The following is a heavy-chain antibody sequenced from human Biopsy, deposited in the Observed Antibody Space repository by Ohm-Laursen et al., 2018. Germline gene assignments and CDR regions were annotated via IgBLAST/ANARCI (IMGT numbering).Heavy chain of an antibody. CDR3: VRVPAYPSIDGYYSLDL. V-gene: IGHV1-46*01. Sequence: ASVSASCKASGYSFTSYYMHWVRQPPGQGLEWLGMINPSGSTTSYPQIFQGRVTMTRDTSKSTVYMELSSLRSADTAVYYCVRVPAYPSIDGYYSLDLWGQGTTVIVSS. J-gene: IGHJ6*02. CDR1: GYSFTSYY. CDR2: INPSGSTT. D-gene: IGHD3-10*01.